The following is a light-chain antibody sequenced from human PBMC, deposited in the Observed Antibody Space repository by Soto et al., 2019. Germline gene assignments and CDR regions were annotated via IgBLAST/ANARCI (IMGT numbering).Light chain of an antibody. J-gene: IGKJ1*01. CDR3: QHYFRYPWT. CDR2: DAS. V-gene: IGKV1-5*01. CDR1: QSISTW. Sequence: DIQVTQSPSSLSASVGDRVNITCRASQSISTWLAWYQQQPGRAPRLLIYDASTLQSGVPSTFSGSGSGTAFPLTISRLHPDDFSSYYCQHYFRYPWTFGQGTKL.